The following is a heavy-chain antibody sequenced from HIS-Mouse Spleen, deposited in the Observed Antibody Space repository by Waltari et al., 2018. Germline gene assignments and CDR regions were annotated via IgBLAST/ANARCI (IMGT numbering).Heavy chain of an antibody. CDR3: ARIAEGYTSGWYAFDY. CDR1: GFSLSTIGMC. D-gene: IGHD6-19*01. Sequence: QVTLRESGPALVKPTQTLTLTFTFSGFSLSTIGMCVSWIRLPPGKALAWLARIDWDDDKYYSTSLKTRLTISRDTSKNQVVLTMTNMDPLDTATYYCARIAEGYTSGWYAFDYWGQGTLVTVSS. CDR2: IDWDDDK. V-gene: IGHV2-70*15. J-gene: IGHJ4*02.